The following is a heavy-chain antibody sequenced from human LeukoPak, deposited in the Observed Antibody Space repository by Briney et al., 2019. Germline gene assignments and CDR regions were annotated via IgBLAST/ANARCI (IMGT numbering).Heavy chain of an antibody. J-gene: IGHJ4*02. CDR3: AKGGVTLMQGFDY. Sequence: GGPLRLSCAVSGFTFSSYAMHWVRQAPGKGLEWVSSITSTSSSTFYADSVKGRFTISRDNSKKTLHLQMNSVRAEDTAVYYCAKGGVTLMQGFDYWGQGTLVTVSS. V-gene: IGHV3-23*05. CDR2: ITSTSSST. D-gene: IGHD3-22*01. CDR1: GFTFSSYA.